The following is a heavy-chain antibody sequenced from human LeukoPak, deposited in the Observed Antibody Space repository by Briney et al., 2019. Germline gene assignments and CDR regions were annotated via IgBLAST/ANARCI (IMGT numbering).Heavy chain of an antibody. D-gene: IGHD6-13*01. CDR3: AAASAFSSSWRS. V-gene: IGHV3-48*01. CDR1: GLSFSSYN. CDR2: ITANNTTK. J-gene: IGHJ5*02. Sequence: PGGSPRLSRTASGLSFSSYNMNWVRQAPGKGPEWVAYITANNTTKYYADSVKGRFTISRDNAKKSLFLQMNSLRAEDTAVYYCAAASAFSSSWRSWGQGTVATVSS.